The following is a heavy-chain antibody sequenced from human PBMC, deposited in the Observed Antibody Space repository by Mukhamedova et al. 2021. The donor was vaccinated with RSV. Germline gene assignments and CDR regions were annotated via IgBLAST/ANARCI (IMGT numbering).Heavy chain of an antibody. J-gene: IGHJ4*02. Sequence: DGSSTSYADSVKGRFTISRDNAKNTLYLQMNSLRAEDTAVYYCARDWQYCSGGSCYSGADYFDYWGQGTLVTVSS. CDR2: DGSST. V-gene: IGHV3-74*01. D-gene: IGHD2-15*01. CDR3: ARDWQYCSGGSCYSGADYFDY.